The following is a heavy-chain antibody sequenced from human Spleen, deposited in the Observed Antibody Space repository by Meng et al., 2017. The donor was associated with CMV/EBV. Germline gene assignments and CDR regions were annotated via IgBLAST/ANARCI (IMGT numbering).Heavy chain of an antibody. V-gene: IGHV3-23*03. J-gene: IGHJ4*02. CDR3: AKHRSGGMDV. CDR1: GFTLSSYA. D-gene: IGHD1-14*01. Sequence: GESLKISCVVSGFTLSSYAMSWVRQAPGKGLEWVSAIYSGNTNRYYADSVKGRFSISRDDSKNTLYLQMNSLGAEDTAVYYCAKHRSGGMDVWGQGTLVTVSS. CDR2: IYSGNTNR.